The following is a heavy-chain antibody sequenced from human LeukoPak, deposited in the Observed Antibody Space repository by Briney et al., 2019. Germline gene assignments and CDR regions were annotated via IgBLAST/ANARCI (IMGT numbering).Heavy chain of an antibody. D-gene: IGHD1-26*01. CDR2: ITSSSSTM. CDR3: ARSSLGGATTRYFDY. V-gene: IGHV3-48*04. J-gene: IGHJ4*02. CDR1: GFTFSTYS. Sequence: GGSLRLSCAASGFTFSTYSMNWVRQAPGKGLEWVSYITSSSSTMFYADSVKGRFTISRDNDKNSLFLQMNSLRAEDTALYYCARSSLGGATTRYFDYWGQGTLVTVSS.